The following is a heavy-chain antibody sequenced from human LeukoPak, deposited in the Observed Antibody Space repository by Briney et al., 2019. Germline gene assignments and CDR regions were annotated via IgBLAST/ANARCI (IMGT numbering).Heavy chain of an antibody. CDR1: GGIFKKYA. Sequence: GASVKVSCKASGGIFKKYAIYWVRQAHGQGLEWLGGIIPVFGTPNYEQRFQDRVTITTDESATTGYMELSTLKFEDTAVYYCARGGAEAVAGSLDFWGQGTLVTVS. V-gene: IGHV1-69*05. J-gene: IGHJ4*02. CDR3: ARGGAEAVAGSLDF. CDR2: IIPVFGTP. D-gene: IGHD6-19*01.